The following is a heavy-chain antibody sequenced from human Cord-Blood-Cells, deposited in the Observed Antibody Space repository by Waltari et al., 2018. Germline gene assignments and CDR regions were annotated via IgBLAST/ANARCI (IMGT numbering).Heavy chain of an antibody. Sequence: QVQLVQSGAEVKKPGSSVKVSCKASGGTFSSYAISWVRQAPGQGLEWMGRIIPILGIANYAQKFQGRVTITADKSTSTADMELSSLRSEDTAVYYCARGYDFWSGYGYYYYMDVWGKGTTVTVSS. V-gene: IGHV1-69*09. CDR1: GGTFSSYA. J-gene: IGHJ6*03. D-gene: IGHD3-3*01. CDR3: ARGYDFWSGYGYYYYMDV. CDR2: IIPILGIA.